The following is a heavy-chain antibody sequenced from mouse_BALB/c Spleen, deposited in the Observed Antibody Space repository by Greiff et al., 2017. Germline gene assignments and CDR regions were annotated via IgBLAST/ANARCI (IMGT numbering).Heavy chain of an antibody. D-gene: IGHD2-14*01. J-gene: IGHJ4*01. Sequence: LVKTGASVKISCKASGYSFTGYYMHWVKQSHGKSLEWLGYISCYNGATSYNQKFKGKATFTVDTSSSAAYMQFNSLTSEDAAVYYCSRGRRYGNYAMDYWGQGTSVTVSS. CDR3: SRGRRYGNYAMDY. CDR2: ISCYNGAT. V-gene: IGHV1S34*01. CDR1: GYSFTGYY.